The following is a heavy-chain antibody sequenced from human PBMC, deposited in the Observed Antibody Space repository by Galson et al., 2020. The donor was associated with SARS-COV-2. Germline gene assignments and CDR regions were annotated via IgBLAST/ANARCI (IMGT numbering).Heavy chain of an antibody. Sequence: TGGYLRLSCAASGFIFSDHYMDWVRQAPGKGLEWVGRTGNKANSYTTEYAASVKGRFTVSRDDSKSSLYLQMNSLKTEDTAVYYCARESGSSSGGTYDYYGMDGWGYGTTVSGSS. V-gene: IGHV3-72*01. CDR3: ARESGSSSGGTYDYYGMDG. CDR2: TGNKANSYTT. J-gene: IGHJ6*04. D-gene: IGHD6-6*01. CDR1: GFIFSDHY.